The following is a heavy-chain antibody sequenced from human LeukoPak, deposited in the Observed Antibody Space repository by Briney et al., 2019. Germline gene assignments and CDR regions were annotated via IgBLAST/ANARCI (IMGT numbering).Heavy chain of an antibody. J-gene: IGHJ6*02. V-gene: IGHV4-59*01. CDR2: IYYSGGT. CDR3: ASSPPSYYGMDV. Sequence: ASETLSLTCTVSGGSISSYYWNWIRQPPGKGLEWIGYIYYSGGTNYNPSLKSRVTISVDTSKNQFSLKLSFVTAADTAMYYCASSPPSYYGMDVWGQGTTVTVSS. CDR1: GGSISSYY.